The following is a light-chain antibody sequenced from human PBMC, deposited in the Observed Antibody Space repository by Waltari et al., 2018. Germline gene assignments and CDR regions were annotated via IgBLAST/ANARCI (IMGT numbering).Light chain of an antibody. CDR1: QNINSW. CDR2: KAS. Sequence: DIQMTQSPSTLSASVGDRVPITCRARQNINSWLAWYQQKPGKAPKLLMYKASSLESGVPSRFSGSGSGTEFTLTITSLQPDDFATYFCQHYNNYSPWTFGQGTKVEVK. J-gene: IGKJ1*01. V-gene: IGKV1-5*03. CDR3: QHYNNYSPWT.